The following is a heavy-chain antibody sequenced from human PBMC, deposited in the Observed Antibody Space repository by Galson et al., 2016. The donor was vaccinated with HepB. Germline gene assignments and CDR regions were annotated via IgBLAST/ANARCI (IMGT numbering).Heavy chain of an antibody. CDR1: GFTFSTYA. CDR2: ISNSGSTT. V-gene: IGHV3-23*01. D-gene: IGHD2-8*02. Sequence: SLRLSCAASGFTFSTYAMSWVRQAPGKGLEWVSAISNSGSTTYYADSVKGRFTISRDNSKNTVYLQMNSLRVEDTALYYCAKEFVATGGVVGDYWGQGTPVTVSS. CDR3: AKEFVATGGVVGDY. J-gene: IGHJ4*02.